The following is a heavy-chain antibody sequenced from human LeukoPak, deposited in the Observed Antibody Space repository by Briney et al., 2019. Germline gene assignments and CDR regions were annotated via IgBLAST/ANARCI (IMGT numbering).Heavy chain of an antibody. J-gene: IGHJ4*02. CDR2: IIPIFGTA. V-gene: IGHV1-69*13. CDR1: GGTFSSYA. D-gene: IGHD3-22*01. Sequence: SVKVSCKASGGTFSSYAISWVRRAPGQGLEWMGGIIPIFGTANYAQKFQGRVTITADESTSTAYMELSSLRSEDTAVYYCARDQSDYYDSSGYYDYWGQGTLVTVSS. CDR3: ARDQSDYYDSSGYYDY.